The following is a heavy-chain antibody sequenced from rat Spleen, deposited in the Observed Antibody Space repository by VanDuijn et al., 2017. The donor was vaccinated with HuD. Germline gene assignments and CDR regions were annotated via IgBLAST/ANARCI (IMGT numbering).Heavy chain of an antibody. CDR3: TRQRGDYFDY. J-gene: IGHJ2*01. Sequence: EVQLVESGGGLVQPGRSLKLSCAASGFTFSDYYMAWVRQAPKKGLEWVASISYEGSSTYYGDSVKGRFTISRDNAKNTLYLQMNSLRSEDTATYYCTRQRGDYFDYWGQGVMVTVSS. V-gene: IGHV5-22*01. CDR1: GFTFSDYY. CDR2: ISYEGSST.